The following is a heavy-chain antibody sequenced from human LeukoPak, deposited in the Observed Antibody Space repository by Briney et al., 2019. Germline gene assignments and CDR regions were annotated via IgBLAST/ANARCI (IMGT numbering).Heavy chain of an antibody. CDR3: ARYLDTAMVRVGYFDY. J-gene: IGHJ4*02. D-gene: IGHD5-18*01. Sequence: PSETLSLTCTVSGGPISSYYWSWIRQPPGKGLEWIGYIYYSGSTNYNPSLKSRVTISVDTSKNQFSLKLSSVTAADTAVYYCARYLDTAMVRVGYFDYWGQGTLVTVSS. CDR1: GGPISSYY. CDR2: IYYSGST. V-gene: IGHV4-59*01.